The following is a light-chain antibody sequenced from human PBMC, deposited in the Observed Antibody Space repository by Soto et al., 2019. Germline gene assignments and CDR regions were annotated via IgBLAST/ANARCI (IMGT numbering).Light chain of an antibody. CDR2: DAS. CDR3: QQRRYWPVT. Sequence: EIVLTQSPAFLSMSPGERATLSCRASQSVSSYFAWYQQKPGQAPRLLIYDASNRATGVPARFSGSGSGTDFTLTISSLEPEDFAVYYCQQRRYWPVTFGQGTKVEIK. CDR1: QSVSSY. V-gene: IGKV3-11*01. J-gene: IGKJ1*01.